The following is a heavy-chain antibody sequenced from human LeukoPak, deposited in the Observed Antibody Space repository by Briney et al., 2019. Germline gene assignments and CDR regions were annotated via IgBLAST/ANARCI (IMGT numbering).Heavy chain of an antibody. Sequence: ASVKVSCKASGGTFSSYAISWVRQAPGQGLEWMGRIIPILGIANYAQKFQGRVTITADKSTSTAYMELSSLRSEDTAVYYCARDRGVVDTAMSHFDYWGQGTLVTVSS. J-gene: IGHJ4*02. CDR3: ARDRGVVDTAMSHFDY. D-gene: IGHD5-18*01. CDR2: IIPILGIA. CDR1: GGTFSSYA. V-gene: IGHV1-69*04.